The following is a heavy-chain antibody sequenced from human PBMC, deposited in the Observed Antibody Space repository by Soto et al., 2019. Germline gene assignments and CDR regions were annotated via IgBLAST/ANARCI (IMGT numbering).Heavy chain of an antibody. CDR1: GFKVTDYY. J-gene: IGHJ6*03. Sequence: QAQLVESGGGLVKPGGSLTLSCAVSGFKVTDYYMSWIRQAPGKGLDWVAMISRSGNNIHYADSVNGRFTISKDNAKNSLYLQMTSLSPEDTAVYYCARGEDVFLYYYMDVWGKGTTVIVSS. CDR2: ISRSGNNI. V-gene: IGHV3-11*01. CDR3: ARGEDVFLYYYMDV. D-gene: IGHD3-10*02.